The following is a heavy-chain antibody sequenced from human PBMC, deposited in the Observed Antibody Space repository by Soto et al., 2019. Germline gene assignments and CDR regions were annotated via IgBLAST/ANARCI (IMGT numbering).Heavy chain of an antibody. V-gene: IGHV3-9*01. CDR2: ISWNSGSI. J-gene: IGHJ6*02. CDR1: GFTFDDYG. Sequence: GGSLRLSCAASGFTFDDYGMHWVRQAPGKGLEWVSGISWNSGSIGYADSVKGRFTISRDNAKNSLYLQMNSLRVEDTALYYCAKSKSGSYYNVGVPYGMDVWGQGTTVTVSS. D-gene: IGHD3-10*01. CDR3: AKSKSGSYYNVGVPYGMDV.